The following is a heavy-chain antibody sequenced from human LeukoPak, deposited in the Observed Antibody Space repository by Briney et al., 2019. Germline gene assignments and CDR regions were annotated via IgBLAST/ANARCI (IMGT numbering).Heavy chain of an antibody. CDR1: GGTFSSYA. CDR3: ARDIVTIFGVVIPQLDY. J-gene: IGHJ4*02. V-gene: IGHV1-69*13. D-gene: IGHD3-3*01. Sequence: ASVKVSCTASGGTFSSYAISWVRQAPGQGLEWMGGIIPIFGTANYAQKFQGRVTITADESTSTAYMELSSLRSEDTAVYYCARDIVTIFGVVIPQLDYWGQGTLVTVSS. CDR2: IIPIFGTA.